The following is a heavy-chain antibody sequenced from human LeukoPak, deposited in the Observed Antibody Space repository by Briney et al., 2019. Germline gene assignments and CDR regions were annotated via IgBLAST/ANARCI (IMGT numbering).Heavy chain of an antibody. CDR1: GGSISSSYYY. Sequence: SETLSLTCTVSGGSISSSYYYWGWIRQPPGKGLEWIGEIYHSGSTNYNPSLKSRVTISVDKSKNQFSLKLSSVTAADTAVYYCVRAYYYDSSGYYPYYYYGMDVWGQGTTVTVSS. CDR3: VRAYYYDSSGYYPYYYYGMDV. V-gene: IGHV4-39*07. CDR2: IYHSGST. J-gene: IGHJ6*02. D-gene: IGHD3-22*01.